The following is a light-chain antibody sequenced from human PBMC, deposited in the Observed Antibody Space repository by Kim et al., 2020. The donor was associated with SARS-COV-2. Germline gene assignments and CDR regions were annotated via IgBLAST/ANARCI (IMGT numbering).Light chain of an antibody. CDR2: QDN. CDR1: KLGDNY. J-gene: IGLJ2*01. V-gene: IGLV3-1*01. CDR3: QAWDRTTMV. Sequence: SVSPGQPASITCSGDKLGDNYVCWYQQKPGQSPVLVMYQDNKRPSGIPERFSGSNSGNTATLTISGTQAMDEADYYCQAWDRTTMVFGGGTQLTVL.